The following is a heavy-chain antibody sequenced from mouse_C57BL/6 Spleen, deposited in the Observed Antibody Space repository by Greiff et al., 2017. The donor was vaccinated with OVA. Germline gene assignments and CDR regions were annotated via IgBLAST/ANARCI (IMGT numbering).Heavy chain of an antibody. Sequence: QVHVKQPGAELVKPGASVKMSCKASGYTFTSYWITWVKQRPGQGLEWIGDIYPGSGSTNYNEKFKSKATLTVDTSSSTAYMQLSSLTSEDSAVYYCARTGTDYFDYWGQGTTLTVSS. CDR2: IYPGSGST. CDR1: GYTFTSYW. V-gene: IGHV1-55*01. J-gene: IGHJ2*01. CDR3: ARTGTDYFDY. D-gene: IGHD4-1*01.